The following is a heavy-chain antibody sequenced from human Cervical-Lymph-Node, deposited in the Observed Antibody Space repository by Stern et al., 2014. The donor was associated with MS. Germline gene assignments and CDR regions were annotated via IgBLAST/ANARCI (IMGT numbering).Heavy chain of an antibody. V-gene: IGHV3-53*01. Sequence: EVHLVESGGGLIQPGGSLRLSCAASGFTVSSNYMSWVRQAPGKGLEWVSVIYSGGSTYYADSVKGRFTISRDNSKNTLYLQMNSLRAEDTAVYYCARLARAMSFDYCGQGTLVTVSS. CDR2: IYSGGST. D-gene: IGHD5-18*01. J-gene: IGHJ4*02. CDR3: ARLARAMSFDY. CDR1: GFTVSSNY.